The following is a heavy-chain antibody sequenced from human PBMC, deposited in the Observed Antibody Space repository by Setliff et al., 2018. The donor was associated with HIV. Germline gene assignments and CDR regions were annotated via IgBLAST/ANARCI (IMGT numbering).Heavy chain of an antibody. CDR2: ISPQNGKT. CDR1: GYTFTSYG. Sequence: ASVKVSCKASGYTFTSYGISWVRQVPGHGLEWMGWISPQNGKTKYAQRFQGRLTITADESTCTAYMELSSLRSDDTAVYYCARVGCSGGRCYSTPDYYYHYGMDVWGQGTTVTVSS. CDR3: ARVGCSGGRCYSTPDYYYHYGMDV. J-gene: IGHJ6*02. V-gene: IGHV1-18*01. D-gene: IGHD2-15*01.